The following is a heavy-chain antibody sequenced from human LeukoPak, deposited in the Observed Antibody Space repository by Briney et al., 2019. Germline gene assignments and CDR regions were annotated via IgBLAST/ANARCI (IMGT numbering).Heavy chain of an antibody. CDR2: IISSSSYI. J-gene: IGHJ4*02. CDR3: AREWGLEDY. D-gene: IGHD3-16*01. CDR1: GFTFSSYS. V-gene: IGHV3-21*01. Sequence: GGSLRLSCAASGFTFSSYSMNWVRQAPGKGLEWFSSIISSSSYIYYADSVKGRFTISRDNAKNSLYLQMNRQRAEDTAVYYCAREWGLEDYWGQGTLVTVSS.